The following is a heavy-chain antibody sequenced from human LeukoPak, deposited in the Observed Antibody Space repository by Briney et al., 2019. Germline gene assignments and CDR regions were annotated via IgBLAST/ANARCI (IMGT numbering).Heavy chain of an antibody. V-gene: IGHV4-59*01. CDR1: GGSINSYY. D-gene: IGHD5-24*01. Sequence: SETLSLTCTVSGGSINSYYWSWIRQPPGKGLEWIGYIYYSGSTNYNPSLKSRVTISVDTSKNQFSLKMSSVTAADTAVYYCARARDGHINNWFDPWGQGTLVTVSS. J-gene: IGHJ5*02. CDR2: IYYSGST. CDR3: ARARDGHINNWFDP.